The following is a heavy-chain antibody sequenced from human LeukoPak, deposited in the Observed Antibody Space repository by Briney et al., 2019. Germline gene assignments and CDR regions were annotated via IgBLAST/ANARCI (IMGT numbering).Heavy chain of an antibody. CDR3: AREAGGDLDY. V-gene: IGHV4-59*01. J-gene: IGHJ4*02. D-gene: IGHD2-21*02. CDR1: GGSISSYY. CDR2: IYYSGST. Sequence: SETLSLTCTVSGGSISSYYWSWIRQPPGKGLEWIWYIYYSGSTNYNPSLKSRVTISVDTSKNQFSLKLSSVTAADTAVYYCAREAGGDLDYWGQGTLVTVSS.